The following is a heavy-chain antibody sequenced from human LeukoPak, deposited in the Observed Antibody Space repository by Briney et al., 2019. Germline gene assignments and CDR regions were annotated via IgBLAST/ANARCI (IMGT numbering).Heavy chain of an antibody. Sequence: SETLSLACTVSGGSISNYYWSWIRQPPGKGLEWIGYMYYSGSANYSPSLKSRVTISTDTSNNQLSLKLSSVTATDTAVYYCARHGGATMTERLLHAFDIWARGQWSPSLQ. CDR2: MYYSGSA. V-gene: IGHV4-59*08. J-gene: IGHJ3*02. CDR1: GGSISNYY. D-gene: IGHD3-22*01. CDR3: ARHGGATMTERLLHAFDI.